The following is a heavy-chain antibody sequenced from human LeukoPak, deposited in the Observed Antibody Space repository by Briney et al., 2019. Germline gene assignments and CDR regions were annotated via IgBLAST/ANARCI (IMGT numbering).Heavy chain of an antibody. J-gene: IGHJ4*02. CDR2: ISSSSSYI. Sequence: GGSLRLSCAASGFTFSSYSMNWVRQAPGKGLEWVSSISSSSSYIYYADSVKGRFTISRDNAKNSLYLQMNSLRAEDTAVYYCARGGGTNYYGSGSYPYYFDYWGQGTPVTVSS. D-gene: IGHD3-10*01. CDR3: ARGGGTNYYGSGSYPYYFDY. V-gene: IGHV3-21*01. CDR1: GFTFSSYS.